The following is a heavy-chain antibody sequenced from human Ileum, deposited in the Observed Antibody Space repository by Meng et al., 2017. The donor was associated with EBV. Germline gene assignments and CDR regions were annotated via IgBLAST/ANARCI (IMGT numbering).Heavy chain of an antibody. V-gene: IGHV4-4*02. D-gene: IGHD3-10*01. J-gene: IGHJ1*01. CDR2: IPHRGSS. CDR3: LRGSGGSV. CDR1: GDSITNANW. Sequence: QVQCRESGHALVQPSETLSLTCAVSGDSITNANWWAWVRPPPGKGLEWIGEIPHRGSSAYNPSLKSRVSMSIDKSKNQFSLKLTSVTAADTAVYHCLRGSGGSVWGQGTLVTVSS.